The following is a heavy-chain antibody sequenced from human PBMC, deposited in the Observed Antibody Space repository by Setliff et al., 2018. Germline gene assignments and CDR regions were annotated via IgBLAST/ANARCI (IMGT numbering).Heavy chain of an antibody. CDR1: GFTFSDYY. Sequence: GGSLRLSCAASGFTFSDYYMSWVRQAPGEGLEWVSAITDSGSDTYHADSVKGRFTISRDNSKNTLYMQMNSLRPEDSAVYYCAKGSSSSRPYYFDYWGHGTLVTVSS. V-gene: IGHV3-23*01. CDR3: AKGSSSSRPYYFDY. CDR2: ITDSGSDT. J-gene: IGHJ4*01. D-gene: IGHD6-6*01.